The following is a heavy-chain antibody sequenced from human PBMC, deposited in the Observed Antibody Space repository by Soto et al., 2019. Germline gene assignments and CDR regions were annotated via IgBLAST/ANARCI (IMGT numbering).Heavy chain of an antibody. CDR1: GDSISSGDYY. CDR2: IYYSGTT. J-gene: IGHJ4*02. D-gene: IGHD6-13*01. CDR3: AREIATTGLYYFHY. V-gene: IGHV4-30-4*01. Sequence: SETLSLTCTVSGDSISSGDYYWSWVRQSPGKGLEWIGCIYYSGTTYYNPSLETRLTMSVDTSKNQFSLRLSSVTAADTAVYYCAREIATTGLYYFHYWGQGTLVTVSS.